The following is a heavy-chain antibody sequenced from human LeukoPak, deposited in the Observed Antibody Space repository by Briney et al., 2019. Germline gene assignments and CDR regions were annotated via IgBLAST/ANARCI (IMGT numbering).Heavy chain of an antibody. CDR3: AKLYRYCSSTSCPNAFDI. CDR2: ISGSGGST. V-gene: IGHV3-23*01. J-gene: IGHJ3*02. Sequence: GGSLRLSCAASGFTFSSYAMSWVRQAPGKGLEWVSAISGSGGSTYYADSVKGRFTISRDNSKNTLYLQMTSLSAEDTAVYYCAKLYRYCSSTSCPNAFDIWGQGTMVTVSS. CDR1: GFTFSSYA. D-gene: IGHD2-2*01.